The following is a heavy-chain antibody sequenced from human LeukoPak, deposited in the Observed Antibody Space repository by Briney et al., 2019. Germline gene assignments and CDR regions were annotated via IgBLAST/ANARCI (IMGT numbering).Heavy chain of an antibody. V-gene: IGHV1-2*02. CDR1: GYTFTYHY. J-gene: IGHJ4*02. CDR2: INPNSGGT. D-gene: IGHD2-15*01. Sequence: GASVTVSCKASGYTFTYHYIHWVRQAPGQGLEWMGWINPNSGGTNYAQKFQGRVTMTRDTSISTAYMELNRLRSDDTAVYFCATDRLSQELLDYWGQGTLVTVSS. CDR3: ATDRLSQELLDY.